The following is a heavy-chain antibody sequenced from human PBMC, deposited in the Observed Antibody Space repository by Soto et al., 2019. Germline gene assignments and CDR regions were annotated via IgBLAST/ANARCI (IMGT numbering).Heavy chain of an antibody. D-gene: IGHD6-19*01. CDR3: ARHTSGWHYYDY. CDR2: ISGSSRYT. J-gene: IGHJ4*02. CDR1: GFNFSDYY. V-gene: IGHV3-11*06. Sequence: GGSLRLSCAASGFNFSDYYMNWIRQAPGKGLEWVSYISGSSRYTNFADSVKGRFTISRDNAKNSLYLQMNSLRAEDTAVYYCARHTSGWHYYDYWGQGTPVTVSS.